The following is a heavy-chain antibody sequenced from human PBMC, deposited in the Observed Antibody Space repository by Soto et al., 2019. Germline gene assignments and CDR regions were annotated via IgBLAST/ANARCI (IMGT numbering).Heavy chain of an antibody. CDR1: GDSISSGGHY. CDR2: ISYSGIA. V-gene: IGHV4-31*03. Sequence: SETLSLTCSVSGDSISSGGHYWSWIRQHPGKGPEWIGYISYSGIAYYNPSLESRFTISVDTSKNQFSLSLTSVTAADTAVYYCARRYGGNFDYWGQGTLVTVSS. J-gene: IGHJ4*02. D-gene: IGHD1-26*01. CDR3: ARRYGGNFDY.